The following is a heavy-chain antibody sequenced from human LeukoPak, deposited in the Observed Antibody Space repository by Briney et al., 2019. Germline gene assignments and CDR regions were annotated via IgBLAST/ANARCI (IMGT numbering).Heavy chain of an antibody. Sequence: PETLSLTCTVSGYSISSGYYWGWIRQPPGKGLEWIGSIYHSGSTYYNPSLKSRVTISVDTSKNQFSLKLSSVTAADTAVYYCARDRSSYFDYWGQGTLVTVSS. CDR2: IYHSGST. J-gene: IGHJ4*02. CDR1: GYSISSGYY. CDR3: ARDRSSYFDY. V-gene: IGHV4-38-2*02.